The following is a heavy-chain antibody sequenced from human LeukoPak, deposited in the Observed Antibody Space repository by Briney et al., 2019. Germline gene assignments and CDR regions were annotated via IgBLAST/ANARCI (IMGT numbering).Heavy chain of an antibody. CDR3: AKDYYDSSGYYGPFDY. D-gene: IGHD3-22*01. V-gene: IGHV3-33*06. CDR1: GXXFXSYG. CDR2: IWYDGCNK. J-gene: IGHJ4*02. Sequence: RXSXAXXGXXFXSYGXHWXRQAPGKGLEWVAVIWYDGCNKYYADSVKGRFTISRENSKNTLYVQMNSLRAEDTAVYYCAKDYYDSSGYYGPFDYWGQGTLVTVSS.